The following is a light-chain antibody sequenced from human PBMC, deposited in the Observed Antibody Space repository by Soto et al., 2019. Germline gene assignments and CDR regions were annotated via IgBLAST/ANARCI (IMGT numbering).Light chain of an antibody. J-gene: IGKJ1*01. CDR3: QQYNNWPRT. CDR1: QSVSSN. CDR2: GAS. Sequence: TQSPGTLSSSPGERATLSCRASQSVSSNYLAWYQQKPGQAPRLLIYGASTRATGIPARFSGSGSGTEFTLTISSLQSEDFAVYYCQQYNNWPRTFGQGTKVDI. V-gene: IGKV3-15*01.